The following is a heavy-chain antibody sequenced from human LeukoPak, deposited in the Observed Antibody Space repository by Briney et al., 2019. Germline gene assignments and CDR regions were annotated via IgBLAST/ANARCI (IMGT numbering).Heavy chain of an antibody. V-gene: IGHV1-2*02. D-gene: IGHD2-2*01. J-gene: IGHJ5*02. CDR3: ARDSVVVVPAALSAKNWFDP. Sequence: ASVKVSCKASGYTFTGYYMHWVRQAPGQGLEWMGWINPNSGGTNYAQKFQGRVTMTRDTSISTAYMELSRLRSDDTAVYYCARDSVVVVPAALSAKNWFDPWGQGTLVTVSS. CDR1: GYTFTGYY. CDR2: INPNSGGT.